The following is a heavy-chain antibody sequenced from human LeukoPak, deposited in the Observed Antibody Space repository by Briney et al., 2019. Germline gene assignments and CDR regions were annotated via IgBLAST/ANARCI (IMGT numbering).Heavy chain of an antibody. D-gene: IGHD4-17*01. CDR3: ARDGDYGWFDP. Sequence: PGGSLRLSCVASGFTFSSYEMNWVRQAPGKGLEWVSYISSSGSTIYYAASVKGRFTISRDNAKNSLYLQMNSLRGDDMAVYYCARDGDYGWFDPWGQGILVTVSS. CDR2: ISSSGSTI. J-gene: IGHJ5*02. CDR1: GFTFSSYE. V-gene: IGHV3-48*03.